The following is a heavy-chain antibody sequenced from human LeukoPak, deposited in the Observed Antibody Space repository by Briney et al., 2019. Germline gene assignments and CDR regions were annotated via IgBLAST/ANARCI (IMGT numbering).Heavy chain of an antibody. V-gene: IGHV4-59*01. Sequence: SETLSLTCTVSGGSISSYYWSWIRQPPGKGLEWIGYIYYSGSTNYNPSLKSRVTISVDTSKNQFSLKLSSVTAADTAVYDCARDTRGSGSYYNWFDPCGQGTLVTVSS. CDR1: GGSISSYY. J-gene: IGHJ5*02. D-gene: IGHD3-10*01. CDR2: IYYSGST. CDR3: ARDTRGSGSYYNWFDP.